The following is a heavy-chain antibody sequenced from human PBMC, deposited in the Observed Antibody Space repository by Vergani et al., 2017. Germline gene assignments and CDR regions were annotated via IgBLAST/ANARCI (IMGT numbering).Heavy chain of an antibody. CDR3: AIVSWGYDFWSGLDAFDI. CDR1: GGTFSSYA. V-gene: IGHV1-2*02. J-gene: IGHJ3*02. D-gene: IGHD3-3*01. CDR2: INPNSGGT. Sequence: QVQLVQSGAEVKKPGSSVKVSCKASGGTFSSYAISWVRQAPGQGLEWMGWINPNSGGTNYAQKFQGRVTMTRDTSISTAYMELSRLRSDDTAVYYCAIVSWGYDFWSGLDAFDIWGQGTMVTVSS.